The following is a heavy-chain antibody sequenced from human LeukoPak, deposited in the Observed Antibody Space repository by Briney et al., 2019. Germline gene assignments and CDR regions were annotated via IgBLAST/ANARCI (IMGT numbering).Heavy chain of an antibody. J-gene: IGHJ4*02. D-gene: IGHD3-10*01. V-gene: IGHV1-8*01. CDR3: ARRVGGSGSYLDY. CDR1: GYTFTTYD. Sequence: ASVKVSCKASGYTFTTYDIDWVRQATGQGLEWMGWMNPNGGHTAYAQKFQGRVTMTRNTSMSTAYMELSSLRSEDTAVYYCARRVGGSGSYLDYWGQGTLVTVSS. CDR2: MNPNGGHT.